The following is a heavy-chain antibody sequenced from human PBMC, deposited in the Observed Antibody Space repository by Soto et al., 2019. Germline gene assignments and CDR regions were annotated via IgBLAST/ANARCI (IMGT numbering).Heavy chain of an antibody. V-gene: IGHV3-30*18. D-gene: IGHD6-19*01. Sequence: GGSLGLSCAASGFTFSSYGMHWVRQAPGKGLEWVAVISYDGSNKYYADSVKGRFTISRDNSKNTLYLQMNSLRAEDTAVYYCAKEWAVAGTRFYYYYGMDVWGQGTTVTVSS. CDR3: AKEWAVAGTRFYYYYGMDV. CDR1: GFTFSSYG. J-gene: IGHJ6*02. CDR2: ISYDGSNK.